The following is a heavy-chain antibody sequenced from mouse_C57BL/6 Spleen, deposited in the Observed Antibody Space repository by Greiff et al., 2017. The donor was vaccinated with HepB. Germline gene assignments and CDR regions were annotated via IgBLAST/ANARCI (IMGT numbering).Heavy chain of an antibody. J-gene: IGHJ1*03. CDR3: ARHYYGSSPWYFDA. V-gene: IGHV5-12*01. CDR1: GFTFSDYY. D-gene: IGHD1-1*01. CDR2: ISNGGGST. Sequence: EVKLVESGGGLVQPGGSLKLSCAASGFTFSDYYMYWVRQTPEKRLEWVAYISNGGGSTYYPDTVKGRFTISRDNAKNTLYLQMSRLKSEDTAMYYCARHYYGSSPWYFDAWGTGTTVTVSS.